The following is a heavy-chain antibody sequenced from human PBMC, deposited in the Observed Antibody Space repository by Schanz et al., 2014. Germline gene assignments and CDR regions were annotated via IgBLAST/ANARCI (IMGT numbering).Heavy chain of an antibody. CDR3: ARDGDRFYHNYYMDV. CDR1: GFTFSSYS. V-gene: IGHV3-21*01. Sequence: VQLLQFGGGVVQPGGSLRLSCAASGFTFSSYSMNWVRQAPGKGLEWVSSISSSSSYIYYADSVKGRFTISRDNSKNTLYLQMNTLRAEDTAVYYCARDGDRFYHNYYMDVWGKGTTVTVSS. J-gene: IGHJ6*03. CDR2: ISSSSSYI. D-gene: IGHD4-17*01.